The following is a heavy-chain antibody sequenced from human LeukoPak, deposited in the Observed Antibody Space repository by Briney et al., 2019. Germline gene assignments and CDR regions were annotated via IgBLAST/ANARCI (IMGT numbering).Heavy chain of an antibody. J-gene: IGHJ3*02. D-gene: IGHD6-6*01. V-gene: IGHV3-23*01. CDR2: ISGSGGST. CDR1: GFTFSSYA. CDR3: ARDAGGEQLVFDAFDI. Sequence: GGSLRLSCAASGFTFSSYAMSGVRQAPGKGLEWVSAISGSGGSTYYADSVKGRFTTSRHNPKNSLYLQMNSLRAEDTAVYYCARDAGGEQLVFDAFDIWGQGTMVTVSS.